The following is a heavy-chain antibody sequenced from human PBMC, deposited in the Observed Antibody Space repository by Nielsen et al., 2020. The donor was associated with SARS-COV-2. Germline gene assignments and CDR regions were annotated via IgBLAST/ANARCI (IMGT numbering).Heavy chain of an antibody. Sequence: GESLKISCEASGFPFVNFAMHWVRRPPGKGLEWVAIILAEEQQKTYADSVRDRFTISRDNSKNTVYLQMGSLRADDSAVYFCANSRHSGVVSYFESWGQGTPVTVSS. D-gene: IGHD5-12*01. J-gene: IGHJ4*02. CDR2: ILAEEQQK. V-gene: IGHV3-33*03. CDR3: ANSRHSGVVSYFES. CDR1: GFPFVNFA.